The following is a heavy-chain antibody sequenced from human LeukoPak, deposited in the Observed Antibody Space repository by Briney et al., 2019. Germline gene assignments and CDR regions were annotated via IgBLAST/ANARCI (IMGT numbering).Heavy chain of an antibody. J-gene: IGHJ4*02. CDR1: GFTFSSYS. D-gene: IGHD3-3*01. Sequence: GGSLRLSCAASGFTFSSYSMNWVRQAPGKGLEWVSYISSSSSTIYYADSVKGRFTISRDNAKNSLYLQMNSLRAEDTAVYYCARDSDFTIFGVVTTHYWGQGTLVTVSS. V-gene: IGHV3-48*01. CDR3: ARDSDFTIFGVVTTHY. CDR2: ISSSSSTI.